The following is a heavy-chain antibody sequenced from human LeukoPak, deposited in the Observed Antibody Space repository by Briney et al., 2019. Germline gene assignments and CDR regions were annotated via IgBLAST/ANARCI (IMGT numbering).Heavy chain of an antibody. V-gene: IGHV3-21*01. Sequence: GGTLRLSCAASGFTFGSYSMTWVRQAPGKGLEWVSLIDSNSNFMNYADSVKGRFTISRDNAKKSLYLEMNSLRAEDTAVYYCAKDSHSWSRDYWGQGTLVTVSS. CDR2: IDSNSNFM. CDR3: AKDSHSWSRDY. D-gene: IGHD6-13*01. CDR1: GFTFGSYS. J-gene: IGHJ4*02.